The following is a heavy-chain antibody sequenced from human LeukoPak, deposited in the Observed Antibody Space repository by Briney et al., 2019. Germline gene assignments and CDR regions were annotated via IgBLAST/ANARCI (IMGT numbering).Heavy chain of an antibody. CDR3: ARGDYGGNFDY. V-gene: IGHV4-38-2*02. Sequence: PSETLSLTCTVSGYSISSGYYWGWIRQPPGKGLEWIGSIYHSGSTYYNPSLKSRVTISVDTSKNQFSLKLSSVTAADTAVYYCARGDYGGNFDYWGQGTPVTVSS. J-gene: IGHJ4*02. CDR1: GYSISSGYY. D-gene: IGHD4-23*01. CDR2: IYHSGST.